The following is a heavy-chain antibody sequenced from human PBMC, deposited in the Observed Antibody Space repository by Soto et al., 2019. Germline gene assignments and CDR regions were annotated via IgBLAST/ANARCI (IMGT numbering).Heavy chain of an antibody. Sequence: GGSLRLSCAASGFTFNNFAMSWVRQAPGKGLDWISTINNRGDATYYPDSVRGRITISRDNSKNTLYLQMNSLTADDSAVYYCAKDPHDFSLYYFDFWGPGALVTVSS. V-gene: IGHV3-23*01. J-gene: IGHJ4*02. D-gene: IGHD3-3*01. CDR2: INNRGDAT. CDR3: AKDPHDFSLYYFDF. CDR1: GFTFNNFA.